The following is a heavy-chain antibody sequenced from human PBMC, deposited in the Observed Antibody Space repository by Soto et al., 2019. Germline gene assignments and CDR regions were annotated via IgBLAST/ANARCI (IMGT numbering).Heavy chain of an antibody. CDR1: GGSISSDY. CDR2: IYYSGST. D-gene: IGHD3-16*02. CDR3: ARGCFHLGELSYWFDP. V-gene: IGHV4-59*08. Sequence: SETLSLTCTVSGGSISSDYWSWIRQPPGKGLEWIGYIYYSGSTNYNPSLKSRVTISVDTSKNQFSLKLSSVTAADTAVYYCARGCFHLGELSYWFDPWGQGTLVTVSS. J-gene: IGHJ5*02.